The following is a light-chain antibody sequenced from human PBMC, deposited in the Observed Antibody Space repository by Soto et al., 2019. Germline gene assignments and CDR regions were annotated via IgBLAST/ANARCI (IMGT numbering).Light chain of an antibody. CDR2: MAS. CDR1: QSISNW. CDR3: QQYNSYAYT. J-gene: IGKJ2*01. Sequence: DIQMTQSPSTLSASIGDRVTITCWASQSISNWLAWYQQKPGEAPKLLIHMASSLQSGVPSRFSGSGSGTEFTLTISSLQPDDFATYYCQQYNSYAYTFGQGTKLEIK. V-gene: IGKV1-5*03.